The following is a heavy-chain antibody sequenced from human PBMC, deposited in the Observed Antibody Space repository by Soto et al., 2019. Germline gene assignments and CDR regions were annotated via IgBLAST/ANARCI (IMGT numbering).Heavy chain of an antibody. CDR1: GGSISSGDYY. CDR3: AREEGYCISTSCYIDP. V-gene: IGHV4-30-4*01. Sequence: SETLSLTCTVSGGSISSGDYYWSWIRQPPGKGLEWIGYIYYSGSTYYNPSLKSRVTISVDTSKNQFSLKLSSVTAADTAVYYCAREEGYCISTSCYIDPWGQGTLVTVSS. D-gene: IGHD2-2*02. CDR2: IYYSGST. J-gene: IGHJ5*02.